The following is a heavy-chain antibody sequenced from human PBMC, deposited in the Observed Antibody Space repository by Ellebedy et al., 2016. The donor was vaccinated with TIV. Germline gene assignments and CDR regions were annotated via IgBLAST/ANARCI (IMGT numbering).Heavy chain of an antibody. CDR3: AKFGVRGVIFDY. CDR1: GFTFSSYA. J-gene: IGHJ4*02. Sequence: GGSLRLXXAASGFTFSSYAMGWVRQAPGKGLEWVSAISGSGGSTYYADSVKGRFTISRDNSKNTLYLQMNSLRAEDTAVYYCAKFGVRGVIFDYWGQGTLVTVSS. D-gene: IGHD3-10*01. CDR2: ISGSGGST. V-gene: IGHV3-23*01.